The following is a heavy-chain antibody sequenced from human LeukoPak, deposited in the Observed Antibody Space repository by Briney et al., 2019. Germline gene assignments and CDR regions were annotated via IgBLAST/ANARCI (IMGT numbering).Heavy chain of an antibody. CDR3: ARDVDYANPRHDY. CDR1: GFTFSSYE. J-gene: IGHJ4*02. V-gene: IGHV3-7*01. Sequence: GGSLRLSCAASGFTFSSYEMNWVRQAPGKGLEWVANINLRGSEKYYVDSVKGRFTISRDNANNSVYLQMNSLRSEDTAVYYCARDVDYANPRHDYWGQGTLVTVSS. CDR2: INLRGSEK. D-gene: IGHD4/OR15-4a*01.